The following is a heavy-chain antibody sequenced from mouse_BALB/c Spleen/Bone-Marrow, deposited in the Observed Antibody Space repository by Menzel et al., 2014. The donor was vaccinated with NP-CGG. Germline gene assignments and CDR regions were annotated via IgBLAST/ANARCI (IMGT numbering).Heavy chain of an antibody. J-gene: IGHJ1*01. Sequence: EVQVVESGGGLVQPGGSLKLSCAASGFDFSRYWMSWVRQAPGKGLEWIGEINPDSNTINYTPSLKDKFIISRDNAKNTLYLQMSKVRSEDTALYYCARLNYYGNLFVWGAGTTVTVFS. CDR1: GFDFSRYW. V-gene: IGHV4-1*02. CDR2: INPDSNTI. D-gene: IGHD1-1*01. CDR3: ARLNYYGNLFV.